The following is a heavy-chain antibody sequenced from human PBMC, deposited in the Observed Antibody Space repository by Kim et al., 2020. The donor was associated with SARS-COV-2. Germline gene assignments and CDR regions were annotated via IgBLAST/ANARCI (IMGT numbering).Heavy chain of an antibody. V-gene: IGHV4-34*01. D-gene: IGHD3-16*02. CDR1: GGSFSGYY. CDR3: ARGVPGFDDYIWGSYRYTGWSYFDY. CDR2: INHSGST. J-gene: IGHJ4*02. Sequence: ETLSLTCAVYGGSFSGYYWSWIRQPPGKGLEWIGEINHSGSTNYNPSLKSRVTISVDTSKNQFSLKLSSVTAADTAVYYCARGVPGFDDYIWGSYRYTGWSYFDYWGQGTLVTVSS.